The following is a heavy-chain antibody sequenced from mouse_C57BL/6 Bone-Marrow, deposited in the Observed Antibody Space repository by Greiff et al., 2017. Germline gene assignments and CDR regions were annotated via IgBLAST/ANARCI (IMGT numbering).Heavy chain of an antibody. J-gene: IGHJ4*01. CDR1: GYTFTSYG. V-gene: IGHV1-81*01. CDR3: ATLGSTSYAMDY. CDR2: IYPRSGNT. Sequence: VKLMESGAELARPGASVKLSCKASGYTFTSYGISWVKQRTGQGLEWIGEIYPRSGNTYYNEKFKGKATLTADKSSSTAYMELRSLTSEDSAVYFGATLGSTSYAMDYWGQGTSVTGSS. D-gene: IGHD1-1*01.